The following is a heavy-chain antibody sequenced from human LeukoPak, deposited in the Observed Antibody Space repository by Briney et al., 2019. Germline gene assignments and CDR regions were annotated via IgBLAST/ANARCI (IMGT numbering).Heavy chain of an antibody. Sequence: GGSLRLSCAASGFTFSSYAMSWVRQAPGKGLEWVSAISGGGGSTYYADSVKGRFTISRDNSKNTLYLQMNSLGAEDTAVYYCAKDLAHYDSSGYYPKPVLWGQGTLVTVSS. D-gene: IGHD3-22*01. CDR1: GFTFSSYA. CDR3: AKDLAHYDSSGYYPKPVL. V-gene: IGHV3-23*01. J-gene: IGHJ4*02. CDR2: ISGGGGST.